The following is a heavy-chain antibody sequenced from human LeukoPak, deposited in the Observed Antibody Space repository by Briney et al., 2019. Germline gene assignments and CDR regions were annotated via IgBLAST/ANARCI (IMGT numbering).Heavy chain of an antibody. CDR1: EYTFTGYY. D-gene: IGHD6-13*01. J-gene: IGHJ4*02. Sequence: GASGSFSCKASEYTFTGYYMHWVRQAPGPGLEWMGWINPNSGGTNYAQKFQGRVTMTRDTSISTAYMELSRLRSDDTAVYYCASIAAAGTAIDYWGQGTLVTVSS. CDR2: INPNSGGT. V-gene: IGHV1-2*02. CDR3: ASIAAAGTAIDY.